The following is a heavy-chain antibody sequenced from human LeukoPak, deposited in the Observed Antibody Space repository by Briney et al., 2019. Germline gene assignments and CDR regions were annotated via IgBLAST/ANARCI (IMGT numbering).Heavy chain of an antibody. CDR1: GFTFSSYW. CDR2: IKQDGSEK. Sequence: GGSLRLSRAASGFTFSSYWMSWVRQAPGKGLEWVANIKQDGSEKYYVDSVKGRFTISRDNAKNSLYLQMNSLRAEDTAVYYCAELGITMIGGVWGKGTTVTISS. D-gene: IGHD3-10*02. J-gene: IGHJ6*04. V-gene: IGHV3-7*01. CDR3: AELGITMIGGV.